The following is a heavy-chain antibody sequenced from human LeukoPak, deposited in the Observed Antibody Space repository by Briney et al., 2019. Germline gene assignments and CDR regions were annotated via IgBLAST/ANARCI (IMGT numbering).Heavy chain of an antibody. Sequence: ASVKVSCKASGYTFTGYYMHWVRQAPGQGLEWMGWINPNSGGTNYAQKFQGRVTMTRDTSISTAYMELSRLRSDDTAVYYCARNTYGYKFSMDVWGKGTTVTVSS. V-gene: IGHV1-2*02. J-gene: IGHJ6*04. D-gene: IGHD5-24*01. CDR2: INPNSGGT. CDR1: GYTFTGYY. CDR3: ARNTYGYKFSMDV.